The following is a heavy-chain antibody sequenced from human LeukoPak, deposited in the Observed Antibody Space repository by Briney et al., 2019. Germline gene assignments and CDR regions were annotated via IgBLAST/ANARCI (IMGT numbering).Heavy chain of an antibody. CDR1: GGSFNDYF. V-gene: IGHV3-11*01. D-gene: IGHD3-10*01. CDR3: ARARPVRGVIPDYDYYYMDV. J-gene: IGHJ6*03. CDR2: ISGSGSSI. Sequence: LSLTCAVYGGSFNDYFWTWIRQPPGKGLEGVSYISGSGSSIYYADSVKGRFTISRDNAKSSLYLQMNSLRAEDTAVYYCARARPVRGVIPDYDYYYMDVWGKGTTVTVSS.